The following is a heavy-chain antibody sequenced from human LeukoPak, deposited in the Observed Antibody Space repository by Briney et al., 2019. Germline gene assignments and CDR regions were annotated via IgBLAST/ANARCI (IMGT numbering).Heavy chain of an antibody. D-gene: IGHD6-6*01. CDR2: TRNKANSYAA. CDR3: ARDGVGSSSDY. V-gene: IGHV3-72*01. CDR1: GFTLSDHY. Sequence: GGSLRLSCAASGFTLSDHYMDWVRQAPGKGLEWVGRTRNKANSYAAEYAASVKGRFTISRDDSKNSLYLQMNSLKTEDTAVYYCARDGVGSSSDYWGQGTLVTVSS. J-gene: IGHJ4*02.